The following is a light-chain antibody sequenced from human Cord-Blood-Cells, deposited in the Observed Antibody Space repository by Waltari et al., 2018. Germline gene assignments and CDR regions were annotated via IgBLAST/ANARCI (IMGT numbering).Light chain of an antibody. CDR2: AAS. CDR1: QSISSY. V-gene: IGKV1-39*01. Sequence: DIQMTQSTYSLSASVGDRVTITCRASQSISSYLNWYQQKPGKAPKLLIYAASSLQSGVPSRFSGSGSGTDFTLTISSLQPEDFATYYCQQSYSTPYTFGQGTKLESK. J-gene: IGKJ2*01. CDR3: QQSYSTPYT.